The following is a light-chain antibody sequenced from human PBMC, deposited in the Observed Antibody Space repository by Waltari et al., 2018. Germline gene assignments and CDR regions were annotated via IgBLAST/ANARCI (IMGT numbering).Light chain of an antibody. CDR3: QVWDSGANQYV. CDR1: QIGSES. CDR2: YDT. Sequence: SYVLTQPPSVSVAPGKTARISCGEDQIGSESVHWYQQKPGQAPVLVMYYDTNRPSGIPERFSGSNSGNTATLTISRVEAGDEADYYCQVWDSGANQYVFGTGTKVTVL. V-gene: IGLV3-21*01. J-gene: IGLJ1*01.